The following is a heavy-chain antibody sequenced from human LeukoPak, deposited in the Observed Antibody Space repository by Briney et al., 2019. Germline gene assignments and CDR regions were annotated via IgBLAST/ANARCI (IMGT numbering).Heavy chain of an antibody. CDR1: GDSISDNY. CDR3: VRHTLDYYDSSGYYYSHHYFDN. CDR2: AYHSGTT. J-gene: IGHJ4*02. Sequence: PSETLSLTCTVSGDSISDNYWSWIRQPPGKGLEWIGYAYHSGTTDYNPSLKSRVTISVDTSKNQFSLKLTPVTAADTAVYYCVRHTLDYYDSSGYYYSHHYFDNWGQGTLATVSS. V-gene: IGHV4-59*08. D-gene: IGHD3-22*01.